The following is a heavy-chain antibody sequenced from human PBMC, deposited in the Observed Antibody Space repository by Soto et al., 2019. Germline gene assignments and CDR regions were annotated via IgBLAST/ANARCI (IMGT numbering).Heavy chain of an antibody. J-gene: IGHJ1*01. V-gene: IGHV3-21*06. D-gene: IGHD6-13*01. CDR2: ISSSSDYI. CDR1: GFTFTSYT. CDR3: ARARVYATGPLDF. Sequence: XGSLRLSCAASGFTFTSYTMNWVRQAPGKGLEWVSSISSSSDYIYYADSMKGRVTISRDNAKNSLFLDMNSLTGEDTAVYYCARARVYATGPLDFWGQGTLVTVSS.